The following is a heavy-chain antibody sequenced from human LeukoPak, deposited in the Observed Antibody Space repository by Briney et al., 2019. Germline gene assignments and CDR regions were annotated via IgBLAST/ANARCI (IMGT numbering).Heavy chain of an antibody. CDR2: IWYDGSNK. CDR3: AREFGSYGDGNPYYYYGMDV. CDR1: GFTFSSYG. Sequence: LPGGSLRLSCAASGFTFSSYGMHWVRQAPGKGLEWVAVIWYDGSNKYYADSVKGRFTISRDNSKNTLYLQMNSLRAEDTAVYYCAREFGSYGDGNPYYYYGMDVWGQGTTVTVSS. D-gene: IGHD4-17*01. V-gene: IGHV3-33*08. J-gene: IGHJ6*02.